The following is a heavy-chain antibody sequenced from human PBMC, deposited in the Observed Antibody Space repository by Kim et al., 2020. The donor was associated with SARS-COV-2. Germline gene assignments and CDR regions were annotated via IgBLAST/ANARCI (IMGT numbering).Heavy chain of an antibody. CDR1: GYTFTSYA. J-gene: IGHJ4*02. V-gene: IGHV1-3*01. D-gene: IGHD3-10*01. Sequence: ASVKVSCKASGYTFTSYAMHWVRQAPGQRLEWMGWINAGNGNTKYSQKFQGRVTITRDTSASTAYMELSSLRSEDTAVYYCARVPLLWFGEPRYFDYWGQGTLVTVSS. CDR2: INAGNGNT. CDR3: ARVPLLWFGEPRYFDY.